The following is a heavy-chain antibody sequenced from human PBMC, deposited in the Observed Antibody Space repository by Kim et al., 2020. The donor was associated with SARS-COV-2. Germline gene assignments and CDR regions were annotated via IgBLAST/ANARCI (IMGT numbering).Heavy chain of an antibody. J-gene: IGHJ3*02. CDR2: ISYDGSNK. CDR1: GFTFSSYG. V-gene: IGHV3-30*18. CDR3: ANEEWLRFLGAFDI. D-gene: IGHD5-12*01. Sequence: GGSRRLSCAASGFTFSSYGMHWVRQAPGKGLEWVAVISYDGSNKYYADSVKGRFTISRDNSKNTLYLQMNSLRAEDTAVYYCANEEWLRFLGAFDIWGQG.